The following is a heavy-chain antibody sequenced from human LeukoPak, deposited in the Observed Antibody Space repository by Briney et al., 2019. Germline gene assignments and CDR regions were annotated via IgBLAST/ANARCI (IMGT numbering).Heavy chain of an antibody. CDR1: GFTFSSYW. Sequence: GGSLRLSCAASGFTFSSYWMHWVRQAPGEGRVWVSRINSDGSSTSYADSVKGRFTISRDNAKNTLYLQMSSLRAEDTAVYYCASVPLRGAGDYWGQGTLVTVSS. J-gene: IGHJ4*02. CDR3: ASVPLRGAGDY. CDR2: INSDGSST. V-gene: IGHV3-74*01. D-gene: IGHD5-24*01.